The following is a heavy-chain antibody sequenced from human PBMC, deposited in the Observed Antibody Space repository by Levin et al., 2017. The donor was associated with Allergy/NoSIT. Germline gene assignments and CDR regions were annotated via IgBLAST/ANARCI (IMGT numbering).Heavy chain of an antibody. V-gene: IGHV1-69*13. CDR2: IIPIFGTA. D-gene: IGHD2-21*02. CDR3: ARVKCDGGGDCYSGGDY. J-gene: IGHJ4*02. CDR1: GGTFSSYA. Sequence: EASVKVSCKASGGTFSSYAISWVRQAPGQGLEWMGGIIPIFGTANYAQKFQGRVTITADESTSTAYMELSSLRSEDTAVYYCARVKCDGGGDCYSGGDYWGQGTLVTVSS.